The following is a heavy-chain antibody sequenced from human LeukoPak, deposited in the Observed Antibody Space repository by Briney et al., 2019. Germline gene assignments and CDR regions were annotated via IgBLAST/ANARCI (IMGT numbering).Heavy chain of an antibody. Sequence: GGSLRLSCAASGFTFSRSYMHWVRQAPGKGAMWVSRINSDGSIINYVDSVKGRFTTSRDNAKNTVYLQMNSLRAEDTAVYYCVKWDWGGGQGTLVTVSS. V-gene: IGHV3-74*01. D-gene: IGHD3-16*01. J-gene: IGHJ4*02. CDR3: VKWDWG. CDR1: GFTFSRSY. CDR2: INSDGSII.